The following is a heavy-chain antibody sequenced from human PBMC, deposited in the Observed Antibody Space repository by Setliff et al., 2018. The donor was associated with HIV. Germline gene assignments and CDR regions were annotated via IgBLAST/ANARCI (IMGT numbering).Heavy chain of an antibody. CDR3: ASERSRGNYYYSLDV. CDR1: GYTFTNQY. Sequence: AASVKVSCKMSGYTFTNQYIHWIQQAPGKGLEWMGLVDPENPTTIYAARFQCRVTITADTSTDTAYMELCRLRSEDTAIYYCASERSRGNYYYSLDVWGKGTTVTVSS. J-gene: IGHJ6*03. CDR2: VDPENPTT. V-gene: IGHV1-69-2*01.